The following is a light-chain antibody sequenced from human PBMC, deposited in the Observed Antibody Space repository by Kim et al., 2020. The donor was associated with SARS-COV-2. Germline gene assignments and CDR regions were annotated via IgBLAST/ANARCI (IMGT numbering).Light chain of an antibody. CDR1: QGISND. V-gene: IGKV1-16*01. J-gene: IGKJ4*01. CDR3: QQYNSHPLT. Sequence: SVVDRVTLPCRASQGISNDLAWFQQKPGKAPKSLIYAASNLQSGVPSRFSGSGSGTDFTLTINSLQPEDFATYYCQQYNSHPLTFGGGTKVDIK. CDR2: AAS.